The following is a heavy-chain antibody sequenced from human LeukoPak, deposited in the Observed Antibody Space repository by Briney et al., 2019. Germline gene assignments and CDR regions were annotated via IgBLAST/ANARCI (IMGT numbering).Heavy chain of an antibody. CDR2: INTDGSET. Sequence: PGGSLRLSCVASGFTFSSNWMHWVRQGPGKGLVWVSRINTDGSETRHADSVKGRFTISRDNAKNTLFLQMNSLRAEDTAVYYCARAGEGLLAYSFDIWGQGTMVTASS. V-gene: IGHV3-74*01. J-gene: IGHJ3*02. D-gene: IGHD1-26*01. CDR3: ARAGEGLLAYSFDI. CDR1: GFTFSSNW.